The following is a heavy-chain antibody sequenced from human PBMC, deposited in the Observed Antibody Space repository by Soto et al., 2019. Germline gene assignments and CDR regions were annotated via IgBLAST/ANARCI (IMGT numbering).Heavy chain of an antibody. J-gene: IGHJ6*02. V-gene: IGHV3-74*01. CDR1: GFTFSSYW. CDR2: INSDGSST. Sequence: GGSLRLSCAASGFTFSSYWMHWVRQAPGKGLVWVSRINSDGSSTSYADSVKGRFTISRDNAKNTLYLQMNSLRAEDTAVYYCARDGGYCSSTSCSYYYYYGMDVWGQGTTVTVS. CDR3: ARDGGYCSSTSCSYYYYYGMDV. D-gene: IGHD2-2*01.